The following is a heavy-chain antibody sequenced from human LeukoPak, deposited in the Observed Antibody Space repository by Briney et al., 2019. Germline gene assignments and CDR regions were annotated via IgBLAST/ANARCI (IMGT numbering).Heavy chain of an antibody. CDR3: AKRGIAPAASFDY. D-gene: IGHD2-2*01. J-gene: IGHJ4*02. V-gene: IGHV3-23*01. CDR2: ISGSGDYT. CDR1: GFTFSSYA. Sequence: GGSLRLSCAASGFTFSSYAMSWVRQAPGRGLEWVSTISGSGDYTFYADSVNGRFTISRDNSKNTLNLRMNSLRADDTAVYYCAKRGIAPAASFDYWGQGTLVTVSS.